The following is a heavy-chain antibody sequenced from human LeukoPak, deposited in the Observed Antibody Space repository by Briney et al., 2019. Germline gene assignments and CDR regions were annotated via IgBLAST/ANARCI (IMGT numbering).Heavy chain of an antibody. CDR1: GYTFTGYY. CDR2: INPNSGGT. J-gene: IGHJ4*02. D-gene: IGHD3-3*01. V-gene: IGHV1-2*02. CDR3: ARGFVLVQPSDY. Sequence: ASVKVSCKASGYTFTGYYMHWVRQAPGQGLEWMGWINPNSGGTSYTQKFQGRVTMTRDTSVSTAYMELSRLRSDDTAVYYCARGFVLVQPSDYWGQGTLVTVSS.